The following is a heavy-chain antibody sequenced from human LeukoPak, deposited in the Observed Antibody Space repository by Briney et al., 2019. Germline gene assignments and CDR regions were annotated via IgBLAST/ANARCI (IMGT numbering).Heavy chain of an antibody. D-gene: IGHD3-10*01. Sequence: SVKVSCKASGYTFTSYGISWVRQAPGQGLEWMGGIIPTFGTANYAQKFQGRVTITTDESTSTAYMELSSLRSEDTAVYFCARDALLWFGESIRGYYMDVWGKGTTVTVSS. J-gene: IGHJ6*03. CDR2: IIPTFGTA. V-gene: IGHV1-69*05. CDR1: GYTFTSYG. CDR3: ARDALLWFGESIRGYYMDV.